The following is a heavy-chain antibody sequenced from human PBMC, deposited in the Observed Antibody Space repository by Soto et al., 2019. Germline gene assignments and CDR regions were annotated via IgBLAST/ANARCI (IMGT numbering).Heavy chain of an antibody. Sequence: SVKVSCKASGGTFSSYAISWVRQAPGQGLEWVGGIIPIFGTANYAQKFQGRVTFTADESTSTAYMELSSLRSEDTAVYYCARDKSGYSNQSYYYYCMDVWGQGTTVTVSS. CDR1: GGTFSSYA. J-gene: IGHJ6*02. CDR3: ARDKSGYSNQSYYYYCMDV. D-gene: IGHD4-4*01. V-gene: IGHV1-69*13. CDR2: IIPIFGTA.